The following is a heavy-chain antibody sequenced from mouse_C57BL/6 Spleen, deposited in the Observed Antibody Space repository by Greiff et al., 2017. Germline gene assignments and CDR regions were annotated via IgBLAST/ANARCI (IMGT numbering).Heavy chain of an antibody. D-gene: IGHD4-1*01. CDR3: ARRTNWAPFAY. Sequence: EVQGVASGGGLVKPGGSLKLSCAASGFTFSDYGMHWVRQAPEKGLEWVAYISSGSSTFYYADTVKGRFTISRDNAKNTLFLQMTSLRSEDMAMYYGARRTNWAPFAYWGQGTLVTVSA. V-gene: IGHV5-17*01. J-gene: IGHJ3*01. CDR1: GFTFSDYG. CDR2: ISSGSSTF.